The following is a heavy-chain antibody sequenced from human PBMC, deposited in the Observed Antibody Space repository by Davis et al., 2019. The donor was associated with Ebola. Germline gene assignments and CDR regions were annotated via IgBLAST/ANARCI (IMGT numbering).Heavy chain of an antibody. D-gene: IGHD4-11*01. V-gene: IGHV5-51*01. CDR2: IYPGDSDT. CDR1: GYSFTSYW. Sequence: KVSCKGSGYSFTSYWIGWVRQMPGKGLEWMGIIYPGDSDTRYSPSFQGQVTISADKSISTAYLQWSSLKASDTAMYYCARTTVTTYTYYYGMDVWGQGTTVTVSS. J-gene: IGHJ6*02. CDR3: ARTTVTTYTYYYGMDV.